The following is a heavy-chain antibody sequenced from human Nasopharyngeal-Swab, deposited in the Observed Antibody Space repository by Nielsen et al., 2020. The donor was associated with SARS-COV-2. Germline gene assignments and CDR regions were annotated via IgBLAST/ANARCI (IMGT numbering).Heavy chain of an antibody. J-gene: IGHJ2*01. V-gene: IGHV3-7*01. CDR3: ARPRDSSSWYGNSYWYFDL. Sequence: GESLKISCAASGFSFSSYWMNWVRQAPGKGLEWVANIKQDGSEKNYVDSVKGRFTISRDKVKNSLYLQMNSLRGEDTALYYCARPRDSSSWYGNSYWYFDLWGRGTLVTVSS. CDR1: GFSFSSYW. CDR2: IKQDGSEK. D-gene: IGHD6-13*01.